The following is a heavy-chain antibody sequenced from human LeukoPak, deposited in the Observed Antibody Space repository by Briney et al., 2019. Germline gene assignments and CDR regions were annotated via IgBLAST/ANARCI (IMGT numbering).Heavy chain of an antibody. Sequence: GGSLRLSCAASGFTFSTYSMNWVRQAPGKGLEWVSYISSSISTMYYADSVEGRFTISRDNAKTSLYLQMNSLRDEDTAIYYCAKTSRVNSAYDSPFDHWGQGTLVTVSS. D-gene: IGHD5-12*01. CDR3: AKTSRVNSAYDSPFDH. CDR1: GFTFSTYS. J-gene: IGHJ4*02. CDR2: ISSSISTM. V-gene: IGHV3-48*02.